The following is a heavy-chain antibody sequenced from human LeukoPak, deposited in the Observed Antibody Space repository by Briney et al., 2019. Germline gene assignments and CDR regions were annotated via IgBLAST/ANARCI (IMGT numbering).Heavy chain of an antibody. Sequence: GESLKISCQGSEYSFATYWIAWLRQMPGKGLEWIGIIYPSDSDTRYSPSFQGQVTISADKSIKTAYLQWSSLKASDTAMYYCARPLQGIVGATGFDYWGQGTLVTVSS. CDR1: EYSFATYW. CDR3: ARPLQGIVGATGFDY. V-gene: IGHV5-51*01. D-gene: IGHD1-26*01. CDR2: IYPSDSDT. J-gene: IGHJ4*02.